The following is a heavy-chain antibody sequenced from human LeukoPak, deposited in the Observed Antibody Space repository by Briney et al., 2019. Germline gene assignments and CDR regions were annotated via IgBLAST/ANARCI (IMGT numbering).Heavy chain of an antibody. Sequence: GGTLRLSCKASGFISGDYYMNWIRQAPGKGLECLSYISSGTINHSNYADSVKGRFTISRDNARNSLYLQMNSLRGEDTAVYYCARTQLDLDGFDIWGQGTTVTVSS. D-gene: IGHD1-1*01. CDR1: GFISGDYY. CDR3: ARTQLDLDGFDI. J-gene: IGHJ3*02. CDR2: ISSGTINHS. V-gene: IGHV3-11*06.